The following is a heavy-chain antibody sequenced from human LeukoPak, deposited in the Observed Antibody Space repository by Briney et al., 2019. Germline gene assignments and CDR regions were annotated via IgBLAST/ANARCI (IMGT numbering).Heavy chain of an antibody. D-gene: IGHD3-10*01. J-gene: IGHJ4*02. CDR1: GFTFSSYW. V-gene: IGHV3-7*01. Sequence: GGSLRLSCAASGFTFSSYWMSWVRQAPGKGLEWVANIKQDGSEKYYVDSVKGRFTISRDNAKNSLYLQMNSLRAEDTAVYYCARAGGSGSYYNLYFDYWGQGTLVTVSS. CDR2: IKQDGSEK. CDR3: ARAGGSGSYYNLYFDY.